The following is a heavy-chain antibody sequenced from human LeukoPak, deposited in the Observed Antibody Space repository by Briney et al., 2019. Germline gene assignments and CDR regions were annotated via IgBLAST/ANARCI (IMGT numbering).Heavy chain of an antibody. CDR2: IYTSGST. J-gene: IGHJ5*02. CDR3: ARDDCSSTSCPNWFDP. V-gene: IGHV4-61*02. D-gene: IGHD2-2*01. Sequence: SQTLSLTCTVSGGSISSGSYYWSWIRQPAGKGLEWIGRIYTSGSTNYNPSLKSRVTISVDTSKNQFSLKLTSVTAADTAVYYCARDDCSSTSCPNWFDPWGQGILVTVSS. CDR1: GGSISSGSYY.